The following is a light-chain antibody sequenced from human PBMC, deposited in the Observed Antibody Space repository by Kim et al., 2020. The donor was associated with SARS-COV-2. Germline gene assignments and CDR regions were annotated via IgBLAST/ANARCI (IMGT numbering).Light chain of an antibody. Sequence: SVSVGDRVTITCRASQSVRGWLAWYQQKPGKAPGLLIYKASNLQSGVPSRFSGSGSGTGFTLTIDSLRPDDFATYYCQQYSEYPYTFGQGTKVEIK. CDR2: KAS. V-gene: IGKV1-5*03. J-gene: IGKJ2*01. CDR3: QQYSEYPYT. CDR1: QSVRGW.